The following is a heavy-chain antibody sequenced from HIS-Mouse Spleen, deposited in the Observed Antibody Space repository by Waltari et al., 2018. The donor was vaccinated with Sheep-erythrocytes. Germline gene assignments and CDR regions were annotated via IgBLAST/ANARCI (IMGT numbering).Heavy chain of an antibody. CDR3: ARRTYYDFWSGYYTDAFDI. V-gene: IGHV5-51*03. Sequence: EVQLVQSGAEVKKPGESLKISCKGSGYSFTSYWIGWVRQRPGKGLEWMGSNYPGNSETSYTPSFQGQVTISADKSISTAYLQWSSLKASDTAMYYCARRTYYDFWSGYYTDAFDIWGQGTMVTVSS. J-gene: IGHJ3*02. D-gene: IGHD3-3*01. CDR2: NYPGNSET. CDR1: GYSFTSYW.